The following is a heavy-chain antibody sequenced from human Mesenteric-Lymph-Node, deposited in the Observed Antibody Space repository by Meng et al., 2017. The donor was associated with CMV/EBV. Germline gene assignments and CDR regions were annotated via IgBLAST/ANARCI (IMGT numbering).Heavy chain of an antibody. J-gene: IGHJ4*02. CDR2: IYHSEST. CDR1: GGSSSSSNW. Sequence: LSLPGAVSGGSSSSSNWWGWVRQHPGKGLEWIGDIYHSESTNYNPSLKSRVTISVDKSKNQFSLKLSSVTAADTAVYYCATLGSGIDYWGQGTLVTVSS. D-gene: IGHD6-19*01. CDR3: ATLGSGIDY. V-gene: IGHV4-4*02.